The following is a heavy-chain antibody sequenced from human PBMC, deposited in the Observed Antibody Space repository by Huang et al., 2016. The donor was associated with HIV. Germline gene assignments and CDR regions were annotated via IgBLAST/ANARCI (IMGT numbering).Heavy chain of an antibody. J-gene: IGHJ4*02. CDR1: GGSFSGYY. Sequence: QVQLQQWGAGLLKPSETLSLTCAVYGGSFSGYYWSWIRQPPGKGLEWIGESNHSRSTNDNPSLKSRVTISVDTSKNQFSLKLSSVTAADTAVYYCAREGRSGWENLDYWGQGTLVTVSS. D-gene: IGHD6-19*01. V-gene: IGHV4-34*01. CDR2: SNHSRST. CDR3: AREGRSGWENLDY.